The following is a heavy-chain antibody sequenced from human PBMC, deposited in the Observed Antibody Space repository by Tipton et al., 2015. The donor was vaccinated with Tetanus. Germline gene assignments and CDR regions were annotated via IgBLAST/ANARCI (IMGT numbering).Heavy chain of an antibody. D-gene: IGHD2-8*02. J-gene: IGHJ1*01. CDR1: GGSINSGTYS. V-gene: IGHV4-39*01. CDR2: VYNSGGT. Sequence: LRLSCTVSGGSINSGTYSWGWIRQPPGKGLEWIGSVYNSGGTYYNPSLKSRVTISVDTSKNQFSLKLSSVTAADTAVYYCAGVTAQRTELYFEHWGQGTQVTVSS. CDR3: AGVTAQRTELYFEH.